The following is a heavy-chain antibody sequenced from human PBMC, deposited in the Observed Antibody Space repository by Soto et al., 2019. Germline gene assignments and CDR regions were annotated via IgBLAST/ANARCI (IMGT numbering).Heavy chain of an antibody. J-gene: IGHJ5*02. V-gene: IGHV3-30-3*01. CDR3: ARDPKTSGGQPGAFNYFDP. Sequence: GGSLRLSCAASGFSFSISPMHWVRQAPGKGPEWVALISYDGTNKFYADSVKGRFTISRDNSKSTLYLQVDSLRPEDAAVYYCARDPKTSGGQPGAFNYFDPWGQGPLVTFS. CDR2: ISYDGTNK. D-gene: IGHD2-15*01. CDR1: GFSFSISP.